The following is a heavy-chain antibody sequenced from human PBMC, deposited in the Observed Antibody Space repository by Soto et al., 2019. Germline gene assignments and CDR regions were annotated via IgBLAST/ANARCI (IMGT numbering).Heavy chain of an antibody. Sequence: EVQLVESGGGAVRPVGSLRLSCAASGFRFDDHGMAWVRQFPGGRLEWVAAIKWTSETIVYAGSVKGRFTISRDNGHKALYLQMNKVRIEDTAFYYCAADLGFWEFILGVALDYWCQGTPVTVSS. CDR2: IKWTSETI. CDR1: GFRFDDHG. D-gene: IGHD3-10*01. J-gene: IGHJ4*02. V-gene: IGHV3-20*04. CDR3: AADLGFWEFILGVALDY.